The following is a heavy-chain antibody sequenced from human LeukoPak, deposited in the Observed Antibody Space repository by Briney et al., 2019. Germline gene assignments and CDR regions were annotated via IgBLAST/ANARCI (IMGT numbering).Heavy chain of an antibody. V-gene: IGHV3-23*01. D-gene: IGHD5-18*01. Sequence: GGSLRLSCAASGFTFSSYGMTWVRQAPGKGLEWVSAISDGGGSTYYADSVKGRFTISRDNSKNTLYLQMNSLRAEDTAVYYCANSGYSYGEKYYFDYWGQGTLVTVSS. J-gene: IGHJ4*02. CDR1: GFTFSSYG. CDR2: ISDGGGST. CDR3: ANSGYSYGEKYYFDY.